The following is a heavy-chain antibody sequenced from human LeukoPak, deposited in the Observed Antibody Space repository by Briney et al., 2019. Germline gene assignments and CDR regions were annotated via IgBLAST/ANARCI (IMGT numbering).Heavy chain of an antibody. D-gene: IGHD5-18*01. Sequence: ASVKVSCKASGYTFTGYYMHWVRQAPGQGLEWMGWINPNSGGTNYAQEFQGRVTMTRDTSISTAYMELSRLRSDDTAVYYCARKWVTAMKFDPWGQGTLVTVSS. CDR1: GYTFTGYY. J-gene: IGHJ5*02. CDR3: ARKWVTAMKFDP. CDR2: INPNSGGT. V-gene: IGHV1-2*02.